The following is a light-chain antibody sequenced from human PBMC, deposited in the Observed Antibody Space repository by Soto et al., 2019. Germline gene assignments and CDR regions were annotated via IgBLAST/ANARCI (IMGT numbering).Light chain of an antibody. Sequence: QSALTQPRSVSGSPGQSVTISCTGTSSDVGGYNYVSWYQQHPGKAPKLMIYDVSKRPSGVPDRFSGSKSGNTASLTISGLQAEDEADYYCCSYAGSYTFEVFGTATKFTVL. CDR2: DVS. CDR1: SSDVGGYNY. CDR3: CSYAGSYTFEV. V-gene: IGLV2-11*01. J-gene: IGLJ1*01.